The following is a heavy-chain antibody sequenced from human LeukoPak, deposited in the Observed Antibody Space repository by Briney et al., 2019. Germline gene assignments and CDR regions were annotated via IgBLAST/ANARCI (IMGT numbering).Heavy chain of an antibody. D-gene: IGHD1-1*01. CDR3: ASFGVTTY. Sequence: GGSLRLSCAASGFTFSTYWMSWVRQAPEKGLEWVANIKQDGSEKYYVDSVKGRFTISRDNARNSLNLQMNSLRAEDTAVYYCASFGVTTYWGQGTLVTVSS. J-gene: IGHJ4*02. V-gene: IGHV3-7*01. CDR1: GFTFSTYW. CDR2: IKQDGSEK.